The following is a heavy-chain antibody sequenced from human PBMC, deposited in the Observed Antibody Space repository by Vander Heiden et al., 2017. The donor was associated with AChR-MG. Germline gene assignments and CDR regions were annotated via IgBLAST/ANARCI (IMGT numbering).Heavy chain of an antibody. D-gene: IGHD6-13*01. V-gene: IGHV1-24*01. CDR1: AYTLTEVS. CDR2: FGPEDGET. Sequence: QVQLVQSGAEVKKPGASVKVSCKVSAYTLTEVSMHRVGQAPGKGLEWMGGFGPEDGETIYGQKFQGRVTMTEDTSTDTAYMELSSLRSEDTAVYYCATTAMAAAPWFDPWGQGTLVTVSS. J-gene: IGHJ5*02. CDR3: ATTAMAAAPWFDP.